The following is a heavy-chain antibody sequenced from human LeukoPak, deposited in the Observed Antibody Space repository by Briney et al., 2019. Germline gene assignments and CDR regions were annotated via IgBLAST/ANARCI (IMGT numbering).Heavy chain of an antibody. V-gene: IGHV4-61*01. J-gene: IGHJ6*03. D-gene: IGHD1-20*01. CDR1: GGSISSGSYY. CDR2: VYYSGNT. Sequence: SQTLSLTCTVSGGSISSGSYYWSWIRQPPGKGLEWIGYVYYSGNTNYNPSLKSRVTMSVDTSKNQFSLKLSSVTAADTAVYYCASITGTNRGYYYMDVWGKGTTVTVSS. CDR3: ASITGTNRGYYYMDV.